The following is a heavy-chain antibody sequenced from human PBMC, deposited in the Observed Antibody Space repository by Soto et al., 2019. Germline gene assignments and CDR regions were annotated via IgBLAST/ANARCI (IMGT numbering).Heavy chain of an antibody. Sequence: SETLSLTCTVSGGSISSGGYYWSWIRQHPGKGLEWIGYIYNSGSTYYNPSLKSRVTISVDTSKNQFSLKLSSVTAADTAVYYCARDHCSSTSCYFPESRGMDVWGQGTTVTVSS. CDR3: ARDHCSSTSCYFPESRGMDV. J-gene: IGHJ6*02. CDR2: IYNSGST. V-gene: IGHV4-31*03. CDR1: GGSISSGGYY. D-gene: IGHD2-2*01.